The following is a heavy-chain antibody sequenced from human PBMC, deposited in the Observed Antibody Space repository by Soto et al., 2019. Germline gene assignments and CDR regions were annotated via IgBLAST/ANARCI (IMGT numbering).Heavy chain of an antibody. D-gene: IGHD3-10*01. CDR1: GFTFSNIA. V-gene: IGHV3-23*01. J-gene: IGHJ3*02. Sequence: GGSLRLSCAASGFTFSNIAMYWLRQAPGKGLEYVSSLSPSGFSKYYTDSVKGRFTISRDNSNNTLYLHMNSLTADDTAIYYCAKGSTITLVRRDAFDIWGQGTMVTVSS. CDR3: AKGSTITLVRRDAFDI. CDR2: LSPSGFSK.